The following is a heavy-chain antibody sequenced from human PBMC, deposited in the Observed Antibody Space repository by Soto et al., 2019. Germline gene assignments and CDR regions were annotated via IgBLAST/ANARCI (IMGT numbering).Heavy chain of an antibody. CDR3: AHRLTLNSDWNYGRFDY. J-gene: IGHJ4*02. V-gene: IGHV2-5*02. D-gene: IGHD1-7*01. CDR2: IYWDDDK. Sequence: QITLKESGPALVKPTQTLTLTCTFSGFSLTTYGVGVGWVRQPPGEALEWLALIYWDDDKRYSPSLKTRLTITQDTSQNNXVLTMTNMDPVDTATYYCAHRLTLNSDWNYGRFDYWGQGTLVTVSS. CDR1: GFSLTTYGVG.